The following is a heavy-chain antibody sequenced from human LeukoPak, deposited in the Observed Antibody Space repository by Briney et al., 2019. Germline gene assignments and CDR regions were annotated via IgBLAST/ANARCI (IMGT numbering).Heavy chain of an antibody. CDR2: FDPEGGET. V-gene: IGHV1-24*01. Sequence: ASVKVSXKVSGYTLTELSMHWVRQAPGKGLEWMGGFDPEGGETIYAQKFQGRVTMTEDTSTDRAYMELSSLRSEDTAVYYCAVMSLGGFLEWLPFDYWGQGTLVTVSS. CDR3: AVMSLGGFLEWLPFDY. CDR1: GYTLTELS. J-gene: IGHJ4*02. D-gene: IGHD3-3*01.